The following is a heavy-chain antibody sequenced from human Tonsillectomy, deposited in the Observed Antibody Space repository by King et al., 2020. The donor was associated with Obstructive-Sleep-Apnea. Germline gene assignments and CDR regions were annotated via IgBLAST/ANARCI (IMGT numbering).Heavy chain of an antibody. CDR2: IHYSGGA. CDR1: GGSLTSHP. D-gene: IGHD3-16*01. Sequence: MQLQESGPGLVKPSETLSLTCTVSGGSLTSHPWSWIRQPPGKGLEWIGYIHYSGGADSSPSLKSRVSMSAATSKNHLALKLTSVTVADTAVYYCAREGGGGVDYWGQGILVTVSS. CDR3: AREGGGGVDY. V-gene: IGHV4-59*11. J-gene: IGHJ4*02.